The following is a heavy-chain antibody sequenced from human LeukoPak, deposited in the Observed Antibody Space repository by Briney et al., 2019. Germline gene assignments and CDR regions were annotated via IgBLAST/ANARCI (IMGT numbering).Heavy chain of an antibody. CDR2: IYASGSAT. J-gene: IGHJ3*02. V-gene: IGHV3-23*01. D-gene: IGHD3-22*01. CDR1: GFTFSSYA. Sequence: GGSLRLSCEASGFTFSSYAMTWVRQAPGKGLEWVSGIYASGSATHYADTVKGRFTISRDDSKNTLYLQMNSLRAEDTAVYYCAKRPRDSSGYYLGAFDMWGQGTMVTVSS. CDR3: AKRPRDSSGYYLGAFDM.